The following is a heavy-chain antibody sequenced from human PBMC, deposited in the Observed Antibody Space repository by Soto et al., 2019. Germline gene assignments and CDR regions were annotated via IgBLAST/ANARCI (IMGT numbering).Heavy chain of an antibody. CDR1: GGSVSSGSYY. J-gene: IGHJ5*01. CDR2: IYYSGST. V-gene: IGHV4-61*01. D-gene: IGHD6-13*01. Sequence: PSETLSLTCTVSGGSVSSGSYYWSWIRQPPGKGLEWIGYIYYSGSTNYNPSLKSRVTISVYASKNQFSLKLSSVTAADTAVYYGARDSRKEDKYSSSWYPGGRFAPCSQGTLVTVSS. CDR3: ARDSRKEDKYSSSWYPGGRFAP.